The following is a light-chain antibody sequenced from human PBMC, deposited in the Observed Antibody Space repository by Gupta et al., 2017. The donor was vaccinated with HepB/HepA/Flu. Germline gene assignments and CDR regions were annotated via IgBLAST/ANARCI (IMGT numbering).Light chain of an antibody. V-gene: IGLV2-11*01. CDR3: CSYVSRNTFV. J-gene: IGLJ1*01. CDR2: DVS. Sequence: QSALTQPRSVSGSPGESVAISCTGTSSDVGGYNHVSWYQQYPGKAPKLMIYDVSKRPSGVPDRFSGSKSGNTASLTISGLQAEDEADYYCCSYVSRNTFVFGTGTKVTAL. CDR1: SSDVGGYNH.